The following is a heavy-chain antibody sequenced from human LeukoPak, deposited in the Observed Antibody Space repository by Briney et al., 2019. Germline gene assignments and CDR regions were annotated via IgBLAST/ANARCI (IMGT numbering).Heavy chain of an antibody. Sequence: GGSLRLSCAASGFTFSSYSMNWVRQAPGKGLEWVSYISSSSTIYYADSVKGRFTISRDNAKNSLYLQMNSLRAEDTAVYYCARDTFYSSSPRGSFDYWGQGTLVTVSS. CDR2: ISSSSTI. D-gene: IGHD6-6*01. CDR3: ARDTFYSSSPRGSFDY. J-gene: IGHJ4*02. CDR1: GFTFSSYS. V-gene: IGHV3-48*01.